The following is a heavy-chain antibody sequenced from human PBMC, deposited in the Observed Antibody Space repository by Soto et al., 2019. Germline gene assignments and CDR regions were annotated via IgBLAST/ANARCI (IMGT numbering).Heavy chain of an antibody. CDR2: ISYDGSNK. Sequence: GGSLRLSCAASGFTFSSYGMHWVRQAPGKGLEWVAVISYDGSNKCYADSVKGRFTISRDNSKNTLYLQMNSLRAEDTAVYYCAKDRSLLRFLEWTHQYGMDVWGQGTTVTVSS. CDR1: GFTFSSYG. D-gene: IGHD3-3*01. V-gene: IGHV3-30*18. CDR3: AKDRSLLRFLEWTHQYGMDV. J-gene: IGHJ6*02.